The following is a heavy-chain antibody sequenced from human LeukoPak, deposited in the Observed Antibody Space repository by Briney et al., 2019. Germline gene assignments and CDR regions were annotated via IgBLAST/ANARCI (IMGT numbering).Heavy chain of an antibody. CDR3: ARVVTYFDP. Sequence: GGSLRLSCAASEFTFSSYWMPWVRQAPGKGLVWVSRIKGDGSYTSYADSVKGRFSISREIAKNILYMQINSLRAEDTGIYYCARVVTYFDPWGQGTLVTVSS. J-gene: IGHJ5*02. CDR2: IKGDGSYT. V-gene: IGHV3-74*01. D-gene: IGHD2/OR15-2a*01. CDR1: EFTFSSYW.